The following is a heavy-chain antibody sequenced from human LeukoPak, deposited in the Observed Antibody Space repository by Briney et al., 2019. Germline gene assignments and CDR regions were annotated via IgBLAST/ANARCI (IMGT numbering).Heavy chain of an antibody. CDR3: AKGSYYDSSGSFYFDY. D-gene: IGHD3-22*01. CDR1: GFIFSSYA. J-gene: IGHJ4*02. V-gene: IGHV3-23*01. Sequence: PGGSLRLSCAAPGFIFSSYAMSWVRQAPGKGLEWVSGISGSGDNTYYADSVKGRFTISRDNSKNTLYVQVNSLGTEDTAAYHCAKGSYYDSSGSFYFDYWGQGTLVTVSS. CDR2: ISGSGDNT.